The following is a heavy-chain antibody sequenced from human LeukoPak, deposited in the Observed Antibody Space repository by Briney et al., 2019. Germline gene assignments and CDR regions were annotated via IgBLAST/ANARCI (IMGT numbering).Heavy chain of an antibody. V-gene: IGHV1-46*01. J-gene: IGHJ4*02. CDR1: GYIFTNYY. D-gene: IGHD2-15*01. CDR3: ARVHCSGGSCYGEVFDY. CDR2: INPGDAST. Sequence: ASVKVSCKASGYIFTNYYLHWVRQAPGQGLEWVGIINPGDASTSYAQKSQGRVTMTRDTSTSTVNMDLSSLRSEDTAMYYCARVHCSGGSCYGEVFDYWGQGTLVTVSS.